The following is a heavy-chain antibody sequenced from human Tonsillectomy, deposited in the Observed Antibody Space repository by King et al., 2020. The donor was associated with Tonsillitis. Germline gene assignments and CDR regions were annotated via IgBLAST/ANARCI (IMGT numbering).Heavy chain of an antibody. CDR3: ARDLRSDLYGMDV. V-gene: IGHV3-30-3*01. J-gene: IGHJ6*02. Sequence: QLVQSGGGVVQPGRSLRLSCAASGFTFSSYAMHWVRQAPGKGLEWVAGISYDGSNKYYADSVKGRFTISRDNSKNTLYLQMNSLRAEDTAVYYCARDLRSDLYGMDVWGQGTTVTVSS. CDR2: ISYDGSNK. D-gene: IGHD3-3*01. CDR1: GFTFSSYA.